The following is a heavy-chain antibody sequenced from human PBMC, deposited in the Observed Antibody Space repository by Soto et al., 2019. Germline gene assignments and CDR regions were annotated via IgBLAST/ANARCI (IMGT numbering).Heavy chain of an antibody. V-gene: IGHV3-23*01. J-gene: IGHJ4*02. D-gene: IGHD3-16*01. CDR1: RYTFKSHG. CDR2: IDSSGVNT. Sequence: HPGGSLRLSCAASRYTFKSHGLSWVRQAPGKGLEWVSTIDSSGVNTHYADSVKGRFTISRDNSRNTLHLQMHDLRADDTALYYCVSWVSAHLDYWGQGTVFTVYS. CDR3: VSWVSAHLDY.